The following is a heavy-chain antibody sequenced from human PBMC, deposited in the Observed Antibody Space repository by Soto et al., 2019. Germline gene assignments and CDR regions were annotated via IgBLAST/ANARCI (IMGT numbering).Heavy chain of an antibody. D-gene: IGHD3-16*01. CDR1: GDSVSNDNYY. J-gene: IGHJ4*02. CDR3: ARSQRGRTAFTFDY. V-gene: IGHV4-61*01. CDR2: IYYSGTT. Sequence: QVQLQETGPGLVKPSETLSLTCAVSGDSVSNDNYYWSWIRQPPGKGLEWIGYIYYSGTTNYNSYLKSRLSLSVDMSKNQFSLKLASVTASDTAVYFCARSQRGRTAFTFDYWGQRALVTVSS.